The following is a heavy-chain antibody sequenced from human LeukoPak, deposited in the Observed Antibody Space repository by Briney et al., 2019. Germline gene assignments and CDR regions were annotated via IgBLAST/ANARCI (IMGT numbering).Heavy chain of an antibody. CDR2: ISGSGSTI. CDR1: GFTSSDHY. J-gene: IGHJ5*02. Sequence: PGGSLRLSCAASGFTSSDHYMSWIRQAPGKGLEWVSYISGSGSTIYYAASVRGRFTISRDNAKNSLYLQMNSLRAEDTAIYYRAREGITIFGVANSNWFDPWGQGTLVTVSS. CDR3: AREGITIFGVANSNWFDP. D-gene: IGHD3-3*01. V-gene: IGHV3-11*01.